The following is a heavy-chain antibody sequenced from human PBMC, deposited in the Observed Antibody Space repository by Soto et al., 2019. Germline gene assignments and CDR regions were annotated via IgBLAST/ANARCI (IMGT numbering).Heavy chain of an antibody. D-gene: IGHD4-4*01. CDR1: GYTFATHW. V-gene: IGHV5-51*01. Sequence: GESLKISCQASGYTFATHWIGWVRQMPGKGLEWMAIIYPGDSDIKYSPSFLGKVTISADKSISTAYLQWSSLKASDTAMYYCARRVNGILDYWGQGTLVTVSS. J-gene: IGHJ4*02. CDR2: IYPGDSDI. CDR3: ARRVNGILDY.